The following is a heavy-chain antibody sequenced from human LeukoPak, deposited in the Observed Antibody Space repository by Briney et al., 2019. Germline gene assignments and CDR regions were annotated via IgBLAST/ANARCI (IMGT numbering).Heavy chain of an antibody. D-gene: IGHD6-13*01. Sequence: SETLSLTCTVSGGSINSYYWNWIRQPPGKGLELIGYIYNSGSPTYNPSLKSRVTISVDTSKNQFSLQLRSVTAADTAVYYCARHAGVTAAGDYFDYWGQGTLVTVSS. CDR2: IYNSGSP. CDR3: ARHAGVTAAGDYFDY. V-gene: IGHV4-59*01. J-gene: IGHJ4*02. CDR1: GGSINSYY.